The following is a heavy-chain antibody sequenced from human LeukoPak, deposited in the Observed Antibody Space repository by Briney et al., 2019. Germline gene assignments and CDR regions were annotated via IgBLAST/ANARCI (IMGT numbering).Heavy chain of an antibody. CDR2: INPNSGGT. D-gene: IGHD6-6*01. CDR1: GYTFTGYY. Sequence: PGASVTVSCKASGYTFTGYYMHWVRQAPGQGLEWMGWINPNSGGTNCRVTMTRDTSISTAYMELSRLRSDDTAVYYCARVGYSSSDYWGQGTLVTVSS. CDR3: ARVGYSSSDY. V-gene: IGHV1-2*02. J-gene: IGHJ4*02.